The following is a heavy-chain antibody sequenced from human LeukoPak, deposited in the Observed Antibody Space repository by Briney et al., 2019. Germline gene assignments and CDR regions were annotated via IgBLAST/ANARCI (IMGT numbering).Heavy chain of an antibody. Sequence: PSETLSLTFTGSGGAIISMSHYWGWIRQPPGKGLEWIGSVYYSGNTYYNPSLKRRATISIDTPTSKNQFSLTLTTVTAAYTADYYCARHQTEILVPNDWGQGTLVTVSS. D-gene: IGHD1-1*01. J-gene: IGHJ4*02. CDR1: GGAIISMSHY. CDR3: ARHQTEILVPND. V-gene: IGHV4-39*01. CDR2: VYYSGNT.